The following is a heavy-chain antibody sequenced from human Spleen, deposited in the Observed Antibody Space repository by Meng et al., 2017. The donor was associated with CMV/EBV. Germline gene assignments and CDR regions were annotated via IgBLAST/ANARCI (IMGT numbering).Heavy chain of an antibody. CDR3: ARDRRHGHRDY. CDR2: SSAYNGNT. CDR1: GYTFTNYG. Sequence: ASVKVSCKASGYTFTNYGITWVRQAPGQGVEWMGWSSAYNGNTNYPQKLQGRITMTTDTSTSTAYMELRSLRSDDTAIYYCARDRRHGHRDYWGQGTLVNVSS. D-gene: IGHD2-8*01. J-gene: IGHJ4*02. V-gene: IGHV1-18*01.